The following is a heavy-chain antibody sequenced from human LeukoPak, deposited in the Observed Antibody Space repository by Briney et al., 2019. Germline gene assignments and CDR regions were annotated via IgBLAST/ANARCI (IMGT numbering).Heavy chain of an antibody. J-gene: IGHJ4*02. CDR2: ITPDGSST. V-gene: IGHV3-74*01. Sequence: GGSLRLSCAASGFSFSTYWMHWVRQVPGKEPEWVSHITPDGSSTNYADSVKGRFTISRDNAKNTLYLQMNSLRAEDTAVYYCSSQISRGGNWGQGTLVTVSS. D-gene: IGHD3-16*01. CDR1: GFSFSTYW. CDR3: SSQISRGGN.